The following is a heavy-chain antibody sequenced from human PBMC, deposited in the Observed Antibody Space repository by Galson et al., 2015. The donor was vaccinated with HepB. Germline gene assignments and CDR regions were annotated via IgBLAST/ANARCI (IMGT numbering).Heavy chain of an antibody. D-gene: IGHD2-2*01. CDR2: ISYDGSNK. V-gene: IGHV3-30-3*01. CDR1: GFTFSSYA. J-gene: IGHJ6*02. Sequence: SLRLSCAASGFTFSSYAMHWVRQAPGKGLEWVAVISYDGSNKYYADSVKGRFTISRDNSKNTLYLQMNGLRAEDTAVYYCARGDIVVVPAAPFVYYYYGMDVWGQGTTVTVSS. CDR3: ARGDIVVVPAAPFVYYYYGMDV.